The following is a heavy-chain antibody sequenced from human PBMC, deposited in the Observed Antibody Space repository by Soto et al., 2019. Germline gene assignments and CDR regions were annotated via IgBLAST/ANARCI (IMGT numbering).Heavy chain of an antibody. Sequence: ASVKVSCKASGYTFTSYDINWVRQATGQGLEWMGWMSPNSGNTGYAQKFQGRVTMTRNTSISTAYMELSSLRSEDTAVYYCARVEIVGYCSGGSCYSLVISHGMDVWGQGTTVTVSS. D-gene: IGHD2-15*01. CDR2: MSPNSGNT. J-gene: IGHJ6*02. CDR3: ARVEIVGYCSGGSCYSLVISHGMDV. V-gene: IGHV1-8*01. CDR1: GYTFTSYD.